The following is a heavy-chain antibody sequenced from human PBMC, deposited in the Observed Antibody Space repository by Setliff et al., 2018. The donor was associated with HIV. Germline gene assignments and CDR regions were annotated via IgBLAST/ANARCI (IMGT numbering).Heavy chain of an antibody. CDR2: IKHSDST. V-gene: IGHV4-34*01. Sequence: SETLSLTCAVYGESFSDYYWSWIRQPPGKGLEWIGEIKHSDSTTYNPSLESRVTISVDTSKNQFSLKLSSVTAADTAVYYCARLTYYYDTSGPAAAFDIWGQGTMVTVSS. CDR1: GESFSDYY. D-gene: IGHD3-22*01. CDR3: ARLTYYYDTSGPAAAFDI. J-gene: IGHJ3*02.